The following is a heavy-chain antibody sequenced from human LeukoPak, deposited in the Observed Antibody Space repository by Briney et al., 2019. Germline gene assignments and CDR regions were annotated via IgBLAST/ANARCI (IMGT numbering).Heavy chain of an antibody. V-gene: IGHV3-66*01. Sequence: GGSLRLSCAASGFIFSNYGMNWVRQAPGKGLEWVSAIYSGGTTYYADSVKGRFTISRDNAKNTLYLQMNSLRAEDTAVYYCARDVGLRMGWGQGTLVTVSS. CDR2: IYSGGTT. CDR3: ARDVGLRMG. CDR1: GFIFSNYG. J-gene: IGHJ4*02. D-gene: IGHD3-16*01.